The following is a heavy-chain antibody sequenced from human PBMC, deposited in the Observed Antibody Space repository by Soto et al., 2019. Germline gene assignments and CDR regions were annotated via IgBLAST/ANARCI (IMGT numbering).Heavy chain of an antibody. CDR1: GGTFSSYA. V-gene: IGHV1-69*12. Sequence: QVQLVQSGAEVKKPGSSVKVSCKASGGTFSSYAISWVRQAPGQGLEWMGGIIPIFGTANYAQKFQGRVTITADESTSTDYMELSSLRSEDTAVYYCARDPLWRARYCISTSCAGGWFDPWGQGTLVTVSS. CDR3: ARDPLWRARYCISTSCAGGWFDP. J-gene: IGHJ5*02. D-gene: IGHD2-2*01. CDR2: IIPIFGTA.